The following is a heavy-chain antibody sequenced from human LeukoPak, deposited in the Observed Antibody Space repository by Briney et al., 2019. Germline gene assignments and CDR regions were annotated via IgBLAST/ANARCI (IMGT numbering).Heavy chain of an antibody. CDR2: IYYSGST. V-gene: IGHV4-59*01. J-gene: IGHJ4*02. CDR3: ARAGRDGYNYFDY. Sequence: SETLSLTGTVSGGSISSYYWSWIRQPPGKGLEWIGYIYYSGSTNYNPSLQSRVTISVDTSKTQFSLKLRSVTAADTAVYYCARAGRDGYNYFDYWGQGTLVTVSS. D-gene: IGHD5-24*01. CDR1: GGSISSYY.